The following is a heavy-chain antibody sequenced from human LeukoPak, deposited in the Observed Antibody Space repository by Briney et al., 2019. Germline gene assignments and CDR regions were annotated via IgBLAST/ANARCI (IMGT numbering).Heavy chain of an antibody. J-gene: IGHJ4*02. V-gene: IGHV1-2*06. CDR1: GYTFTGYY. CDR2: INPNSGGT. D-gene: IGHD5-18*01. Sequence: ASVKLSCKASGYTFTGYYMHWVRQAPGQGLEWMGRINPNSGGTNYAQKFQGRVTMTRDTSISTAYMELSRLRSDDTAVYYCARDSEWKHIDYWGQGTLVTVSS. CDR3: ARDSEWKHIDY.